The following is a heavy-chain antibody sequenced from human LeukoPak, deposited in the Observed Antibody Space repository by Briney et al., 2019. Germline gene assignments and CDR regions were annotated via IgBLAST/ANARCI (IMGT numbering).Heavy chain of an antibody. CDR3: ARDRPIKEQWLALED. CDR1: GFTFSSYA. D-gene: IGHD6-19*01. V-gene: IGHV3-30-3*01. Sequence: GGSLRLSCAASGFTFSSYAMHWVRQAPGKGLEWVAVISYDGSNKYYADSVKGRFTISRDNSKNTLYLQMNSLRAEDTAVYYCARDRPIKEQWLALEDWGQGTLVTVSS. J-gene: IGHJ4*02. CDR2: ISYDGSNK.